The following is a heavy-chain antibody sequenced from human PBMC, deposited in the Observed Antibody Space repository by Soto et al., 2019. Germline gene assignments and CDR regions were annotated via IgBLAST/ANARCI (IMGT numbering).Heavy chain of an antibody. Sequence: EVQVVESGGDLVQPGGSLRLSCAASGFSVSGNYMSCVRQAPGMGLEWVSAIYSGGNTYYADSVKGRFTISRDNAKNSLYLQMNSLIADDKAVYYCARLRWQLYNWFGPWGQGNLVTVS. J-gene: IGHJ5*02. V-gene: IGHV3-66*04. CDR3: ARLRWQLYNWFGP. CDR2: IYSGGNT. D-gene: IGHD2-15*01. CDR1: GFSVSGNY.